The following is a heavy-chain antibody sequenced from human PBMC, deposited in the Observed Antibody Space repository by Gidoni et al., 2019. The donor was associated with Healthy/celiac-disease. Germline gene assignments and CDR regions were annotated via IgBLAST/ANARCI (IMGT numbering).Heavy chain of an antibody. CDR2: IYYSGST. D-gene: IGHD2-21*02. CDR3: ARDSYGGNSIGAFDI. CDR1: GGSISRGGYS. J-gene: IGHJ3*02. V-gene: IGHV4-30-2*01. Sequence: QLQLQESGSGLVKPSQTLSLTCAVSGGSISRGGYSWSWIRQPPGKGLEWIGYIYYSGSTYYNPSLKSRVTISVDRSKNQFSLKLSSVTAADTAVYYCARDSYGGNSIGAFDIWGQGTMVTVSS.